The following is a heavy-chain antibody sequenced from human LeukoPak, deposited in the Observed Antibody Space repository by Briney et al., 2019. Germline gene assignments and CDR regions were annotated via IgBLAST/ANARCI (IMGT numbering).Heavy chain of an antibody. Sequence: PGGSLRLSCAASGFTFSSYAMHWVRQAPGKGLEWVAVISYDGSNKYYADSVKGRFTISRDNSKNTLYLQMNSLRAEDTAVYYCAGDRTRRGDSSGYLIDYWGQGTLVTVSS. D-gene: IGHD3-22*01. CDR3: AGDRTRRGDSSGYLIDY. CDR2: ISYDGSNK. CDR1: GFTFSSYA. V-gene: IGHV3-30-3*01. J-gene: IGHJ4*02.